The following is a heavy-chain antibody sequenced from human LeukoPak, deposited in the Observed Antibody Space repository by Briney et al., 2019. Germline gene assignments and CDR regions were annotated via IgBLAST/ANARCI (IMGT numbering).Heavy chain of an antibody. CDR1: GGSFSGYC. CDR3: ARPGLVAADAFDI. V-gene: IGHV4-34*01. Sequence: SETLSLTCAVYGGSFSGYCWSWIRQPPGKGLEWIGEINHSGSTNYNPSLKSRVTISVDTSKNQFSLKLSSVTAADTAVYYCARPGLVAADAFDIWGQGTMVTVSS. D-gene: IGHD2-15*01. CDR2: INHSGST. J-gene: IGHJ3*02.